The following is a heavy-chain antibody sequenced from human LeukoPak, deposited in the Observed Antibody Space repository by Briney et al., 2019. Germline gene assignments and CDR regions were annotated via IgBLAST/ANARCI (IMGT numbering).Heavy chain of an antibody. CDR2: IIPIFGTA. V-gene: IGHV1-69*13. CDR3: VRAFYYDFWSGYLGPYGMDV. D-gene: IGHD3-3*01. Sequence: GASVKVSCKASGGTFISYAISWVRQAPGQGLEWMGGIIPIFGTANYAQKFQGRVTITADESTSTAYMELSSLRSEDTAVYYCVRAFYYDFWSGYLGPYGMDVWGQGTTVTVSS. CDR1: GGTFISYA. J-gene: IGHJ6*02.